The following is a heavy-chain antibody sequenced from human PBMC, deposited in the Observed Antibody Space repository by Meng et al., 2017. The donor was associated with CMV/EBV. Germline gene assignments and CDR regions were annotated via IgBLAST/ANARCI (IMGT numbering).Heavy chain of an antibody. V-gene: IGHV3-21*01. CDR2: ISSSSSYI. CDR1: GFTFSSYS. J-gene: IGHJ4*02. D-gene: IGHD3-10*01. Sequence: GGSLRLSCAASGFTFSSYSMNWVRQAPGKGLEWVSSISSSSSYIYYADSVKGRFTISRDNAKNSLYLQMTSLSAEDTAIYYCATQGRSLRPGYWGQGTLVTVSS. CDR3: ATQGRSLRPGY.